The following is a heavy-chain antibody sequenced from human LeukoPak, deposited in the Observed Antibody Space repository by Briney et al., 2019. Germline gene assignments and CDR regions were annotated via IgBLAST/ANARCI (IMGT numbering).Heavy chain of an antibody. J-gene: IGHJ5*02. Sequence: SETLSLTCTVSGGSISSYYWSWIRQPPGKGLEWIGYIYYSGSTNYNPSLKSRVTISVDTSKNQFSLKLSSVTAADTAVYYCARGGCSSTSCYDPYNWFDPWGQGTLVTVSS. CDR2: IYYSGST. CDR3: ARGGCSSTSCYDPYNWFDP. CDR1: GGSISSYY. D-gene: IGHD2-2*01. V-gene: IGHV4-59*01.